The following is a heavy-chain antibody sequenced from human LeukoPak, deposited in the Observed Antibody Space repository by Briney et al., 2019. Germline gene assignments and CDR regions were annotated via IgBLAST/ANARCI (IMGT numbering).Heavy chain of an antibody. CDR2: IYYSGST. D-gene: IGHD1-1*01. Sequence: GSLRLSCAASGFTFSTYYMSWVRQPPGKGLEWIGSIYYSGSTYYNPSLKSRVTISVDTSKNQFSLRLSSVTAADTALYYCASGFRGQLGYFDYWGQGTLVTVSS. CDR1: GFTFSTYY. J-gene: IGHJ4*02. V-gene: IGHV4-39*07. CDR3: ASGFRGQLGYFDY.